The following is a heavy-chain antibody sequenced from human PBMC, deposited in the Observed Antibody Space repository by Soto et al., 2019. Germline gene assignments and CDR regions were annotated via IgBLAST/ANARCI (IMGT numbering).Heavy chain of an antibody. Sequence: GGSLRLSCAASGFSYSSYAMSWVRQAKGKGLEWVSAISGRGGSTYYADYGEGRFTISRDNCKNKQYQQKNRLRAEDTAVYYCAKEATWSGYYPPNYYYYYMDVWGKRTTVTVSS. D-gene: IGHD3-3*01. CDR1: GFSYSSYA. V-gene: IGHV3-23*01. J-gene: IGHJ6*03. CDR3: AKEATWSGYYPPNYYYYYMDV. CDR2: ISGRGGST.